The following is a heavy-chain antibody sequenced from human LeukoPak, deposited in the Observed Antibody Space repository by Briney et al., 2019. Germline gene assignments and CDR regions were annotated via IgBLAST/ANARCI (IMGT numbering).Heavy chain of an antibody. CDR3: AREGGSYPYYYYGMDV. D-gene: IGHD1-26*01. CDR1: GDSITISSW. J-gene: IGHJ6*02. CDR2: IYTSGST. Sequence: SETLSLTCAVSGDSITISSWWTWVRQPPGKGLEWIGRIYTSGSTNYNPSLKSRVTMSVDTSKNQFSLKLSSVTAADTAVYYCAREGGSYPYYYYGMDVWGQGTTVTVSS. V-gene: IGHV4-4*02.